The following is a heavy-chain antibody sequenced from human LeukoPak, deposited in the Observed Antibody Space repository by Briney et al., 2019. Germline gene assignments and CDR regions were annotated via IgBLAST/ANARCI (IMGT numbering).Heavy chain of an antibody. V-gene: IGHV3-23*01. CDR1: GFTFSSYA. CDR2: ISGSGGST. Sequence: GASLRLSCAASGFTFSSYAMCWVRQAPGKGLEWVSAISGSGGSTYYADSVKGRFTISRDNSKNTLYLQMNSLRAEDTAVYYCAKGQKDEYYFDYWGQGTLVTVSS. CDR3: AKGQKDEYYFDY. J-gene: IGHJ4*02.